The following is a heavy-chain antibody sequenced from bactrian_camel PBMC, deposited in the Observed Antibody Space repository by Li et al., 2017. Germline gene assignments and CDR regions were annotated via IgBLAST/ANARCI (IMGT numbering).Heavy chain of an antibody. D-gene: IGHD1*01. CDR2: ISRDGTT. J-gene: IGHJ4*01. CDR1: GFKLDDFE. V-gene: IGHV3S55*01. Sequence: HVQLVESGGGSVQVGETLRLSCKASGFKLDDFEMGWYRQAPGSKCELVSTISRDGTTYYEDSVKGRFTISQDSAKTTVYLQMNSLKVEDTGVYYCLAARPRTWLYFPIDLCPAVTYEYAYWGQGTQVTVS. CDR3: LAARPRTWLYFPIDLCPAVTYEYAY.